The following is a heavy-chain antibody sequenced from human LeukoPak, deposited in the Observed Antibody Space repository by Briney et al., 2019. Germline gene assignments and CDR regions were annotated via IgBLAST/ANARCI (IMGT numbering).Heavy chain of an antibody. CDR3: ARRDSGYDSVDY. D-gene: IGHD5-12*01. V-gene: IGHV4-39*01. CDR1: GGSISSSSYY. Sequence: PSETLSLTCTVSGGSISSSSYYWGWIRQPPGKGLEWIGSIYYSGSTYYNPSLKSRVTISVDTSKSQFSLKLSSVTAADTAVYYCARRDSGYDSVDYWGQGTLVTVSS. CDR2: IYYSGST. J-gene: IGHJ4*02.